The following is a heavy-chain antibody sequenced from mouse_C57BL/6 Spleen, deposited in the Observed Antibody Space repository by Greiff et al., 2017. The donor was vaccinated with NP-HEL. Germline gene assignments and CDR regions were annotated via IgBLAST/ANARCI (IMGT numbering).Heavy chain of an antibody. Sequence: QVQLRQSGAELVRPGTSVKMSCKASGYTFTNYWIGWAKQRPGHGLEWIGDIYPGGGYTNYNEKFKSKATLTVDTSSSTAYMQLSSLTSEDSAVYYCARRTLTGNFDVWGTGTTVTVSS. V-gene: IGHV1-63*01. CDR2: IYPGGGYT. D-gene: IGHD4-1*01. CDR3: ARRTLTGNFDV. CDR1: GYTFTNYW. J-gene: IGHJ1*03.